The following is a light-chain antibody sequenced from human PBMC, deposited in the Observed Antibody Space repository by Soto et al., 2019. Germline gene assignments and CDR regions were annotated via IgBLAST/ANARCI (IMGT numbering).Light chain of an antibody. CDR2: SIT. CDR3: ALFMGNGISV. V-gene: IGLV8-61*01. J-gene: IGLJ1*01. CDR1: SGSVSTANN. Sequence: QTVVTQESSLSVSPGGTVTLTCGLISGSVSTANNPNWYQQTPGQAPRTLIYSITTRSSWVPDRFSGSILGNKAALTITGAQADDESDYYCALFMGNGISVFGTGTKLTVL.